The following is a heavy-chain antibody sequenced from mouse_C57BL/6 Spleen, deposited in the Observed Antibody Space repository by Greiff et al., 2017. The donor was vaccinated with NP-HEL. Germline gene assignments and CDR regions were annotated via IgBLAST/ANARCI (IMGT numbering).Heavy chain of an antibody. V-gene: IGHV1-80*01. J-gene: IGHJ3*01. CDR1: GYAFSSYW. CDR3: ARGASYYYGSSPTWFAY. CDR2: IYPGDGDT. Sequence: QVQLQQSGAELVKPGASVKISCKASGYAFSSYWMNWVKQRPGKGLEWIGQIYPGDGDTNYNGKFKVKATLTADKSSSTAYMQLSSLTSEDSAVYFCARGASYYYGSSPTWFAYWGQGTLVTVSA. D-gene: IGHD1-1*01.